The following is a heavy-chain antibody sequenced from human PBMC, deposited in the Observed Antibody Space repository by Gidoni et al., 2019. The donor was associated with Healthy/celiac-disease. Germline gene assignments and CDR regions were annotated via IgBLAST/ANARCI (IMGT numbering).Heavy chain of an antibody. Sequence: EVQLLESGGGLVQPGGSLRLSCAASGFPFSSYAMSWVRQAQGKGLEWVSAISGRGGSTYYADSVKGRFTISRDNSKNTLYLQMNSLRAEDTAVYYCAKVGSSYYYGMDVWGQGTTVTVSS. D-gene: IGHD3-10*01. J-gene: IGHJ6*02. CDR1: GFPFSSYA. CDR3: AKVGSSYYYGMDV. CDR2: ISGRGGST. V-gene: IGHV3-23*01.